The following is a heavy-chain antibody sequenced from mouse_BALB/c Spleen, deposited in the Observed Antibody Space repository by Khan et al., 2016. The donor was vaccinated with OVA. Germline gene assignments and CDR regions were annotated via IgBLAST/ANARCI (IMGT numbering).Heavy chain of an antibody. CDR1: GYTFTSYT. J-gene: IGHJ2*01. D-gene: IGHD3-1*01. Sequence: VQLVESGAELVKPGASVKMSCKASGYTFTSYTMHWVKRRPGQGLEWIGYINPSSGYTKYNQKFKDKATLTADKSSSTAYMQLSSLTSEDSAVYYCARKSTRASYWGQGTTLTVSS. CDR3: ARKSTRASY. CDR2: INPSSGYT. V-gene: IGHV1-4*01.